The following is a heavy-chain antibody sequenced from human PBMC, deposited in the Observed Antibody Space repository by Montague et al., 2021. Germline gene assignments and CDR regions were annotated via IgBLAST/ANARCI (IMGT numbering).Heavy chain of an antibody. CDR2: ITLDGSST. CDR1: GFSFSSYW. Sequence: SLRLSCAASGFSFSSYWMHWVRQAPGKGLLWVSRITLDGSSTNFADSVKGRFTTSRDNAKATLYLQMNSLRVEDTAVYYCARNLASAAPGAFDIWGQGTMVTVSS. D-gene: IGHD6-13*01. CDR3: ARNLASAAPGAFDI. J-gene: IGHJ3*02. V-gene: IGHV3-74*01.